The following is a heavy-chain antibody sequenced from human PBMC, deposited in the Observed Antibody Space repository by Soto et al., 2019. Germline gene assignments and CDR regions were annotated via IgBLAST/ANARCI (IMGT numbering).Heavy chain of an antibody. CDR3: ARPGATFCGGDCYSDY. D-gene: IGHD2-21*02. Sequence: QVQLVQSGAEVKRPGASVKVSCKASGYTFTNFDLNWVRQAPGQGLEWKGWMNPNSGDTGYAHKFPGRVTMTRDTSINTAYMEHSSLKSEDTAVYFCARPGATFCGGDCYSDYWGQGTLVIVSS. CDR1: GYTFTNFD. J-gene: IGHJ4*02. V-gene: IGHV1-8*02. CDR2: MNPNSGDT.